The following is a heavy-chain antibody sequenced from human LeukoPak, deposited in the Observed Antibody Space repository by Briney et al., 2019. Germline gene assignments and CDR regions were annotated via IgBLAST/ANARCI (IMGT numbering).Heavy chain of an antibody. V-gene: IGHV1-24*01. D-gene: IGHD3-10*01. J-gene: IGHJ4*02. CDR3: ATDLHGSGSFDY. CDR1: GYTLTELS. Sequence: ASVKVSCKVSGYTLTELSMHWVRQAPGKGLEWMGGFDPEDGETIYAQKFQGRVTMTEDTSTDTAYMELSSLRSEDTDVYYCATDLHGSGSFDYWGQGTLVTVSS. CDR2: FDPEDGET.